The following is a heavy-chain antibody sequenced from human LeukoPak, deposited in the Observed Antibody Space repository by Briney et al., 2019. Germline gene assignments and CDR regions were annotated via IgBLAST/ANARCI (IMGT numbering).Heavy chain of an antibody. D-gene: IGHD3-10*01. V-gene: IGHV1-46*01. CDR1: GYTFTSYY. CDR3: ARDHEEGVSPDAFDI. CDR2: INPSGGST. Sequence: ASVKVSCKASGYTFTSYYMHWVRQAPGQGLEWMGIINPSGGSTSYAQTFQGRVTMTRDMSTSTVYMELSSLRSEDTAVYCCARDHEEGVSPDAFDIWGQGTMVTVSS. J-gene: IGHJ3*02.